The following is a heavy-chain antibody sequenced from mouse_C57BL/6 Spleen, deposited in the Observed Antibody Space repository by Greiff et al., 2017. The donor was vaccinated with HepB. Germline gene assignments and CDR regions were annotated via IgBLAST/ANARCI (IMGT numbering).Heavy chain of an antibody. CDR3: ARSPVSSDFDY. J-gene: IGHJ2*01. D-gene: IGHD1-1*01. V-gene: IGHV14-2*01. CDR1: GFNIKDYY. CDR2: IEPEDGET. Sequence: VHVKQSGAELVKPGASVKLSCTASGFNIKDYYMHWVKQRTEQGLAWIGRIEPEDGETKYAPKFQGKATITADTSSNTAYLKLSSLTSEDTAVYYCARSPVSSDFDYWGQGTTLTVSS.